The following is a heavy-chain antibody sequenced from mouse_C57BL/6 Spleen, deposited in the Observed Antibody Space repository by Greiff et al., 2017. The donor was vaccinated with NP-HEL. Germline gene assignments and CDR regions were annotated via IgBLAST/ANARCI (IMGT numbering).Heavy chain of an antibody. J-gene: IGHJ2*01. Sequence: QVQLQQPGAELVKPGASVKLSCKASGYTFTSYWMQWVKQRPGQGLEWIGEIDPSDSYTNYNQKFKGKATLTVDTSSSTAYMQLSSLTSEDSAVYYCAITVVEGDYWGQGTTLTVSS. CDR3: AITVVEGDY. CDR2: IDPSDSYT. CDR1: GYTFTSYW. D-gene: IGHD1-1*01. V-gene: IGHV1-50*01.